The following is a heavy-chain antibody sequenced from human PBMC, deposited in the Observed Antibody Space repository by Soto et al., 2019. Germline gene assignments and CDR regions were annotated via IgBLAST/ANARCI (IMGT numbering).Heavy chain of an antibody. CDR2: IYYSGST. J-gene: IGHJ3*02. D-gene: IGHD3-3*01. CDR3: ARAPGPSGSGYGSSDAFDI. Sequence: SETLSLTCTVSGGSFSSGGYYWSWIRQLPGKGLEWIGYIYYSGSTYYNPSLKSRVTISVDTSKNQFSLKLSSVTAADTAVYYCARAPGPSGSGYGSSDAFDIWGQGTMVTASS. CDR1: GGSFSSGGYY. V-gene: IGHV4-31*03.